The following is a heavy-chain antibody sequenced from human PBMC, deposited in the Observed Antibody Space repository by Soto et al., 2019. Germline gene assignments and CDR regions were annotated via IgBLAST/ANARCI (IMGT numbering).Heavy chain of an antibody. CDR1: GFTVSSNY. D-gene: IGHD2-15*01. V-gene: IGHV3-53*01. CDR3: ARGFSMGSCYSVCAFDI. J-gene: IGHJ3*02. CDR2: IYSGGST. Sequence: PGGSLRLSCAASGFTVSSNYMSWVRQAPGKGLEWVSVIYSGGSTYYADSVKGRFTISRDNSKNTLYLQMNSLRAEDTAVYYCARGFSMGSCYSVCAFDIWGQGTRVTVSS.